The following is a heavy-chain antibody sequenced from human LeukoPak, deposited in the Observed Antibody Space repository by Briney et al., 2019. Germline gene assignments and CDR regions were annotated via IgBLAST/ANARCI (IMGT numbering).Heavy chain of an antibody. CDR2: INHSGST. Sequence: SETLSLTCAVYGGSFSGYYWSWIRQPPGKGLEWIGEINHSGSTNYNPSLKSRVTISVDTSKNQFSLKLSSVTAADTAVYYCATGLMGATPFDYWGQGTLVTVSS. CDR1: GGSFSGYY. V-gene: IGHV4-34*01. CDR3: ATGLMGATPFDY. J-gene: IGHJ4*02. D-gene: IGHD1-26*01.